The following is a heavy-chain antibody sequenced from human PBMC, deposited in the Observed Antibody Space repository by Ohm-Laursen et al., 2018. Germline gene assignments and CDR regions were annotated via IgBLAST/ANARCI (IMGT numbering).Heavy chain of an antibody. CDR3: ARHWIEDNGYDYPFDY. J-gene: IGHJ4*02. V-gene: IGHV4-59*08. D-gene: IGHD5-12*01. CDR2: IYYSGNT. Sequence: SDTLSLTWTVSGGSISRYYWSWIRQPPGKGLEWIGYIYYSGNTNYNPSLKSRVTVSIDTSKNQLSLKLNSVTAADTAVYYCARHWIEDNGYDYPFDYWGQGTLVTVSS. CDR1: GGSISRYY.